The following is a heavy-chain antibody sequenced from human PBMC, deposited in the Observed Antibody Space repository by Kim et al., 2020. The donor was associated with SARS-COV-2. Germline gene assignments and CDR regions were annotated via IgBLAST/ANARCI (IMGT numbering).Heavy chain of an antibody. J-gene: IGHJ5*02. V-gene: IGHV1-8*01. Sequence: AKKFPGRVTMTRNTSISKAYMELSSLRSEDTAVYYCARVTYGSGVNWFDPWGQGTLVTVSS. D-gene: IGHD3-10*01. CDR3: ARVTYGSGVNWFDP.